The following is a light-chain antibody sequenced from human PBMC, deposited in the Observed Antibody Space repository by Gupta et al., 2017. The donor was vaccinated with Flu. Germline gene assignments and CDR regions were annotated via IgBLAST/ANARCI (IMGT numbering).Light chain of an antibody. CDR1: SSDVGGNKY. CDR3: SSYTTINSVV. V-gene: IGLV2-14*01. Sequence: QSALTPPASVSGSPGESITISCTVASSDVGGNKYVSWYQHHPGKAPKVSIYEVTNRPSGVSTRFSGSKSGNTASLTISGRQAEDEADYYCSSYTTINSVVFGGGTKLTVL. J-gene: IGLJ2*01. CDR2: EVT.